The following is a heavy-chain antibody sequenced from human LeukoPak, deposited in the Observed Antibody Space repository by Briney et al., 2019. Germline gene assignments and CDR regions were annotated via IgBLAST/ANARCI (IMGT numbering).Heavy chain of an antibody. Sequence: PSETLSLTCAVYGGSFSGYYWSWIRQPPGKGLEWIGEINHSGSTNYNPSLKSRVTISVDTSKNQFSLKLSSVTAADTAVYYCARGVRECGRLRGGSCYSDYWGQGTLVTVSS. J-gene: IGHJ4*02. CDR3: ARGVRECGRLRGGSCYSDY. V-gene: IGHV4-34*01. D-gene: IGHD2-15*01. CDR1: GGSFSGYY. CDR2: INHSGST.